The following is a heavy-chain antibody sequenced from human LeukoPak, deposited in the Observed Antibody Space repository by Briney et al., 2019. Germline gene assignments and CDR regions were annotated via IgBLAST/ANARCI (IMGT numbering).Heavy chain of an antibody. J-gene: IGHJ6*03. CDR1: GFTFSSYA. V-gene: IGHV3-23*01. CDR2: IVSSGDST. Sequence: GGSLRLSCAASGFTFSSYAMSWVRQAPGKGLEWVSAIVSSGDSTYYADSVRGRFTISRDNSKNTLYLQMNSLRAEDTAVYYCAKADGGQWPSSYYYYYMDVWGKGTTVTVSS. CDR3: AKADGGQWPSSYYYYYMDV. D-gene: IGHD6-19*01.